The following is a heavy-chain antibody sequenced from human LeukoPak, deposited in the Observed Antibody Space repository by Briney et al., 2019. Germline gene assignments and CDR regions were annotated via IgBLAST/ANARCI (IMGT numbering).Heavy chain of an antibody. CDR1: GGSISSRSYY. J-gene: IGHJ3*02. Sequence: SETLSLTCTVSGGSISSRSYYWSWIRQPPGKGLEWIGYIYYSGSTNYNPSLKSRVTISVDTSKNQFSLKLSSVTAADTAVYYCARDLAVDDAFDIWGQGTMVTVSS. CDR2: IYYSGST. V-gene: IGHV4-61*01. CDR3: ARDLAVDDAFDI. D-gene: IGHD6-19*01.